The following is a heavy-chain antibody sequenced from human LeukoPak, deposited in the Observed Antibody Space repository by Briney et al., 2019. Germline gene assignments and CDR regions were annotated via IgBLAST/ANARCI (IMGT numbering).Heavy chain of an antibody. CDR1: GFTFSSYA. V-gene: IGHV3-23*01. CDR3: AKRLHSSGWYEDY. D-gene: IGHD6-19*01. CDR2: ISGSGGST. Sequence: GGSLRLSCAASGFTFSSYAMSWVRQAPGKGLEWVSAISGSGGSTYYADSVKGRFTNSRDNSKNTLYLQMNSLRAEDTAVYYCAKRLHSSGWYEDYWGQGTLVTVSS. J-gene: IGHJ4*02.